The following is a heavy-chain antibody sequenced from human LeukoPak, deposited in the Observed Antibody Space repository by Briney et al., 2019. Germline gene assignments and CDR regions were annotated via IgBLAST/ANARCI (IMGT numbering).Heavy chain of an antibody. Sequence: PSETLSLTCTVSDYSISTGYYWGWIRQPPGKGLEWIASIYHSGSTYYNLSLKSRVTISVDTSKNQFSLRLSSVTAADTAVYYCARDGRIRFPVTNWFDPWGQGTLVTVSS. CDR3: ARDGRIRFPVTNWFDP. V-gene: IGHV4-38-2*02. J-gene: IGHJ5*02. CDR1: DYSISTGYY. CDR2: IYHSGST. D-gene: IGHD3-3*01.